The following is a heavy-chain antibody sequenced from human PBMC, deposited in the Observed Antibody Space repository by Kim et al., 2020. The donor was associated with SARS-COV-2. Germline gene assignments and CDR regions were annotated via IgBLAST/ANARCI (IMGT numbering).Heavy chain of an antibody. D-gene: IGHD5-12*01. J-gene: IGHJ4*02. CDR1: GFTFSSYW. V-gene: IGHV3-74*01. Sequence: GGSLRLSCAASGFTFSSYWMHWVRQAPGKGLVWVSRINSDGSSTSYADSVKGRFTISRDNAKNTLYLQMNSLRAEDTAVYYCARENFDGRWLRIYYYFDYWVQGTLVTVSS. CDR3: ARENFDGRWLRIYYYFDY. CDR2: INSDGSST.